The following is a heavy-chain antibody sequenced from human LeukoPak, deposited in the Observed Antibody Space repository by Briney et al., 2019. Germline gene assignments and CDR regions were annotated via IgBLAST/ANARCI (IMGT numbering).Heavy chain of an antibody. CDR3: ARAGSSGWWGYYYYGMDV. CDR2: IIPIFGTA. CDR1: GGTFSSYA. D-gene: IGHD6-19*01. V-gene: IGHV1-69*01. Sequence: ASVKVSCKASGGTFSSYAISWVRQAPGQGLEWMGGIIPIFGTANYAQKFQGRVTITADESTSTAYMELSRLRSEDTAVYYCARAGSSGWWGYYYYGMDVWGQGTTVTVSS. J-gene: IGHJ6*02.